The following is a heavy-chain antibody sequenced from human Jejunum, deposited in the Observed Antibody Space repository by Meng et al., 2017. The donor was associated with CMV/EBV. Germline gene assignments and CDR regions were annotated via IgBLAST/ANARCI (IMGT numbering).Heavy chain of an antibody. CDR3: AKDHWNSPDRFDP. CDR1: GFDFSTYA. V-gene: IGHV3-23*01. CDR2: IAGSGRFT. J-gene: IGHJ5*02. Sequence: AASGFDFSTYARSWVRQAPGKGLEYVSGIAGSGRFTYYTDSVKGRFTISRDNSKNMLYLEMNSLRPEDTAVYYCAKDHWNSPDRFDPWGQGTLVTVSS. D-gene: IGHD1-7*01.